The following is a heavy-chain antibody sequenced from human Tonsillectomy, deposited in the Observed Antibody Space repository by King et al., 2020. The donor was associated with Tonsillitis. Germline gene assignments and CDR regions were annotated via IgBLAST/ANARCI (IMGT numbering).Heavy chain of an antibody. CDR2: MYYRGSS. D-gene: IGHD1-14*01. Sequence: VQLQESGPGLVKPSATLSLTCSVSGVSINSYYWSWIRQTPGKELEWIGYMYYRGSSNYNPSLKSRVTISLDTLQNQLSLKLSSVTAADTAVYYCARKNQVAFDIWGQGTMVTVSS. J-gene: IGHJ3*02. V-gene: IGHV4-59*08. CDR3: ARKNQVAFDI. CDR1: GVSINSYY.